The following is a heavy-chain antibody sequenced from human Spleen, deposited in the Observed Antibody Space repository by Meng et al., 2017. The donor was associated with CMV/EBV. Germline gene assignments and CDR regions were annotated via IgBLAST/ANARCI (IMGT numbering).Heavy chain of an antibody. Sequence: GESLKISCAASGFTVSSNFMSWVRQAPGKGLEWVSVIYSRGDTYYADSVKGRFTISRYNSKNTLYLQMNRLRAEDTAVYYCVWGVLPPDAYYYYGMDVWGQGTTVTVSS. D-gene: IGHD3-16*01. CDR2: IYSRGDT. V-gene: IGHV3-53*01. CDR1: GFTVSSNF. J-gene: IGHJ6*02. CDR3: VWGVLPPDAYYYYGMDV.